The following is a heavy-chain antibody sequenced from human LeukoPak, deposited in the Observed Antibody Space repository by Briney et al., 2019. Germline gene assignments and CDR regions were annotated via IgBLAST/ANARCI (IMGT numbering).Heavy chain of an antibody. CDR2: INSDGSST. CDR3: AREKSGDDAFDI. J-gene: IGHJ3*02. V-gene: IGHV3-74*01. D-gene: IGHD1-26*01. Sequence: GGSLRLSCAASGFTFSSYWMHWVRQAPGKGLVWVSRINSDGSSTSYADSVKGRFTISRDNAKNTLYLQMNSLRAEGTAVYYCAREKSGDDAFDIWGQGTMVTVSS. CDR1: GFTFSSYW.